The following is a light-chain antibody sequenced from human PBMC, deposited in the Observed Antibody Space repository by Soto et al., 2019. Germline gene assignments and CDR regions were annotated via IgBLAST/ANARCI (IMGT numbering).Light chain of an antibody. CDR2: GAS. CDR3: QQSYSTPLT. J-gene: IGKJ4*01. CDR1: QDIGRV. Sequence: ASRMTQSPPSLSASTGDTITITCRASQDIGRVLAWYQQKPGTAPKVLISGASDLHGGVPSRFSGSGSGTDFTLTISSLQPEDLATYYCQQSYSTPLTFGGGTKGDIK. V-gene: IGKV1-8*01.